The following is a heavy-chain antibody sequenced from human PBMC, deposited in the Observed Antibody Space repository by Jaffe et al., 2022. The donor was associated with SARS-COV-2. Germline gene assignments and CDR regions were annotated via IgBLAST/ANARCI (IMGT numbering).Heavy chain of an antibody. J-gene: IGHJ6*03. V-gene: IGHV1-18*01. CDR3: ARSRDQYYYMDV. CDR2: TSTYIVNA. CDR1: GYTFTTYG. Sequence: QVQLVQSGAEVKKPGASVKVSCKASGYTFTTYGITWVRQAPGQGLEWMGWTSTYIVNANYAQKMQGRVTMTTDTSTNTVYMELRSLTSDDTAVYYCARSRDQYYYMDVWGEGTTVTVSS.